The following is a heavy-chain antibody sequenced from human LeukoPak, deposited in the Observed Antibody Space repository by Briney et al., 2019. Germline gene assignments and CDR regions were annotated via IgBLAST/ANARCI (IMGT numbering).Heavy chain of an antibody. D-gene: IGHD3-3*01. CDR3: ARASKEWLSYYMDV. CDR1: GGSISSYY. V-gene: IGHV4-4*07. CDR2: IYTSGST. Sequence: SETLSLTCTASGGSISSYYWSWIRQPAGKGLEWIGRIYTSGSTNYNPSLKSRVTMSVDTSKNQFSLKLSSVTAADTAVYYCARASKEWLSYYMDVWGKGTTVTVSS. J-gene: IGHJ6*03.